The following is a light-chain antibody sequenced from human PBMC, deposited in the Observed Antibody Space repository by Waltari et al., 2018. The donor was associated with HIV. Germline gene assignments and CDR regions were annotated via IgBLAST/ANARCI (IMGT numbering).Light chain of an antibody. Sequence: QSTLTQPPSISGAPGQRITISCAGDMSNLVAGSAVHWYQQFPGTAPRLLIYHNQIRPSGVPDRFSGSKSGSSASLAITGLQTEDETDYYCQSYDGSRSGLWVFGGGTKLTVL. CDR2: HNQ. V-gene: IGLV1-40*01. CDR1: MSNLVAGSA. CDR3: QSYDGSRSGLWV. J-gene: IGLJ3*02.